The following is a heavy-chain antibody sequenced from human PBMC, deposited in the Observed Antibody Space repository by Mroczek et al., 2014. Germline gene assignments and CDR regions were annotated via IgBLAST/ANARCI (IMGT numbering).Heavy chain of an antibody. CDR1: GFTFSDYY. D-gene: IGHD2-15*01. J-gene: IGHJ5*02. Sequence: ESGGGLVKPGGSLRLSCAASGFTFSDYYMSWIRQAPGKGLEWVSYISSSGSTIYYADSVKGRFTISRDNAKNSLYLQMNSLRAEDTAVYYCARDEGYCSGGSCYSFNWFDPWGQGTLVTVSS. V-gene: IGHV3-11*01. CDR2: ISSSGSTI. CDR3: ARDEGYCSGGSCYSFNWFDP.